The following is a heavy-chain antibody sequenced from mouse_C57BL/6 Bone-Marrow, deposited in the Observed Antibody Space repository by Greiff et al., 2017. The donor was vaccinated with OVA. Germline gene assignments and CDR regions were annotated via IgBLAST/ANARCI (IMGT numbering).Heavy chain of an antibody. D-gene: IGHD1-1*01. CDR3: ARSGITTVEGDFAMDY. J-gene: IGHJ4*01. CDR2: IYPGSGRT. V-gene: IGHV1-55*01. CDR1: GYTFTSYW. Sequence: QVQLQQPGAELVQPGASVQMSCKASGYTFTSYWITWVKQRPGQRLEWIGDIYPGSGRTNYNEKFKSKATLTVDTSSSTAYMQLSSLTSEDSAVYYCARSGITTVEGDFAMDYWGQGTSVTVSS.